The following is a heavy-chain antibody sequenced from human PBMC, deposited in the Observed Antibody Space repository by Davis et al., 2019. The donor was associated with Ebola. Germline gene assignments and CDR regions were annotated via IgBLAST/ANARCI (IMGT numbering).Heavy chain of an antibody. Sequence: PSETLSLTCAISGDSVPGNSGAWNWIRQSPSRGLEWLGRTYYTSKWYNDYAVSVKSRVTINPDTSKNQFSLQLNSVTPEDTALYYCARGWLRAGMDVWGEGTTVTVSS. CDR1: GDSVPGNSGA. D-gene: IGHD5-18*01. V-gene: IGHV6-1*01. CDR2: TYYTSKWYN. CDR3: ARGWLRAGMDV. J-gene: IGHJ6*04.